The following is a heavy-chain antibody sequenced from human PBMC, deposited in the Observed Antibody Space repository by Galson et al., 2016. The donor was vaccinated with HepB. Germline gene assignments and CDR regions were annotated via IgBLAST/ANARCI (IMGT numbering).Heavy chain of an antibody. V-gene: IGHV3-33*01. Sequence: SLRLSCAASGFTFSSYGMHWVRQAPGKRLEWVACIWYDGSNKYYANSVKGRFTISRDNARNTLYLHVNSLRAEDAAVYYCARENGDYLFIDYWGQGTLVTVSS. D-gene: IGHD4-17*01. CDR1: GFTFSSYG. CDR3: ARENGDYLFIDY. CDR2: IWYDGSNK. J-gene: IGHJ4*02.